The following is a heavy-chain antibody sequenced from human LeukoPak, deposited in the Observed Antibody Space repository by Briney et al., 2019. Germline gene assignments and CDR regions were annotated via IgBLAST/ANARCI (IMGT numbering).Heavy chain of an antibody. Sequence: GSLRLSCAASGFTFSSYGMHWVRQAPGKGLEWVAFIRYDGSNKYYADSVKGRFTISRDNSKNTLYLQMNSLRAEDTAVYYCAKDYDSSGYYSLYYYYYYMDVWGKGTTVTMSS. CDR3: AKDYDSSGYYSLYYYYYYMDV. D-gene: IGHD3-22*01. CDR2: IRYDGSNK. V-gene: IGHV3-30*02. J-gene: IGHJ6*03. CDR1: GFTFSSYG.